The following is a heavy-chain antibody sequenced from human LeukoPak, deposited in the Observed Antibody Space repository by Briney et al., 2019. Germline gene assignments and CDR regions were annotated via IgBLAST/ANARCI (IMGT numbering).Heavy chain of an antibody. Sequence: SQTLSLTCTVSGGSISSGSYYWSWIRQPAGKGLEWIGRIYTSGSTNYNPSLKSRVTISADTSKKQFSLNLRSVTAADTAVYYCARYIGAPGFTHFDYWGQGNLVTVSS. CDR1: GGSISSGSYY. D-gene: IGHD6-13*01. CDR3: ARYIGAPGFTHFDY. CDR2: IYTSGST. V-gene: IGHV4-61*02. J-gene: IGHJ4*02.